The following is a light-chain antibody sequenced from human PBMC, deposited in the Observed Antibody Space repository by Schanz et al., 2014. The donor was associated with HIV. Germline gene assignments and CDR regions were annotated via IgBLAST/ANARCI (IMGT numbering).Light chain of an antibody. CDR2: AAS. V-gene: IGKV1-39*01. J-gene: IGKJ5*01. CDR3: QQSAGDPT. Sequence: DIQMTQSPSTLSASVGDRVTITCRASQSVSGYLAWYQQKPGKAPKLLIYAASSLQSGVPSRFSGSGSGTDFTLTISSLQPEDSAVYFCQQSAGDPTFGQGTRLEIK. CDR1: QSVSGY.